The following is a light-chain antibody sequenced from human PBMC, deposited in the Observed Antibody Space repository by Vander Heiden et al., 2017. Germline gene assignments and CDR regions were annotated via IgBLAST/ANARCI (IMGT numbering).Light chain of an antibody. J-gene: IGKJ1*01. CDR3: QQYESYPRT. CDR2: KAS. CDR1: QSMSSW. Sequence: EIQMTQSPSTLSASVGVRVTITCRASQSMSSWLAWFQQRPGKAPKLLIYKASSLESGVPSRFSGSGSGTEFTLTISSLLPDDFATYYCQQYESYPRTFGQGTKVDIK. V-gene: IGKV1-5*03.